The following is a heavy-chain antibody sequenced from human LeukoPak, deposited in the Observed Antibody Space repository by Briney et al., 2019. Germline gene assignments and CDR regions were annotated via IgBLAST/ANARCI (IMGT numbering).Heavy chain of an antibody. Sequence: PGGSLRLSCAASGLTVSSNYMSWVRQAPGKGLEWVSVIYSGGSTYYADSVKGRFTISRDNSKNTLYLQMNSLRAEDTAVYYCARDSMFPYVPHVYWGQGTLVTVSS. D-gene: IGHD3-10*02. CDR3: ARDSMFPYVPHVY. CDR1: GLTVSSNY. J-gene: IGHJ4*02. V-gene: IGHV3-53*01. CDR2: IYSGGST.